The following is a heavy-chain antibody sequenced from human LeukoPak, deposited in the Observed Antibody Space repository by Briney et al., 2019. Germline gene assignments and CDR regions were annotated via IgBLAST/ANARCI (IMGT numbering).Heavy chain of an antibody. CDR3: ARDLGSCFDY. Sequence: GGSLRLSCAASGFTFSTYSMLWVRQAPGKGLEWVSSISSSSRYIYYADSVKGRFTISRDNAKNSLCLQMSSLRAEDTAVYYCARDLGSCFDYWGQGTLVTVSS. CDR2: ISSSSRYI. CDR1: GFTFSTYS. V-gene: IGHV3-21*01. D-gene: IGHD3-16*01. J-gene: IGHJ4*02.